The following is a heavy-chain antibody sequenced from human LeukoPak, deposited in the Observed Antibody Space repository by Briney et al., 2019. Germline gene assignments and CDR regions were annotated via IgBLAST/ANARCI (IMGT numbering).Heavy chain of an antibody. J-gene: IGHJ3*02. D-gene: IGHD3-9*01. V-gene: IGHV1-2*06. CDR3: ARDYDILTGYYKVPIEDAFDI. CDR1: GYTFTGYY. CDR2: ITPNSGGT. Sequence: ATVKVSCKASGYTFTGYYMRRVRQAPGQGLEWMGRITPNSGGTNYAQKFQGRVTMTRDTSISTAYMELSRLRSDDTAVYYCARDYDILTGYYKVPIEDAFDIWGQGTMVTVSS.